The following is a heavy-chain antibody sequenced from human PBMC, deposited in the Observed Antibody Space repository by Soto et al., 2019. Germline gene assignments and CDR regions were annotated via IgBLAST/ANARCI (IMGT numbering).Heavy chain of an antibody. V-gene: IGHV1-3*01. Sequence: ASVKVSCKASGYTFTTHAMHWVRQAPGQSLEWMGWINGGTGQTKHSQRFQGRVNITRDTSASTAYRELSSLRSEDTAVYYCARVKGMEENYYYYGLDIWGQGTTVTVSS. CDR1: GYTFTTHA. J-gene: IGHJ6*02. D-gene: IGHD1-1*01. CDR3: ARVKGMEENYYYYGLDI. CDR2: INGGTGQT.